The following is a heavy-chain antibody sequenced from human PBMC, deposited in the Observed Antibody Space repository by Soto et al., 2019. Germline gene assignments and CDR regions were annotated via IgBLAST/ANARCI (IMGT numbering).Heavy chain of an antibody. J-gene: IGHJ6*02. CDR1: GDSVSSNTAA. CDR3: ARVRVEWLFGLNYYYYGMDV. D-gene: IGHD3-3*01. Sequence: SQTLSLTCVISGDSVSSNTAAWNWIRSSPSRGLEWLGRTYYRSNWRHDYAVSVKSRITVNPDTSKNHFSLQLNSVTPDDTAVYYCARVRVEWLFGLNYYYYGMDVWGQGTTVTVSS. CDR2: TYYRSNWRH. V-gene: IGHV6-1*01.